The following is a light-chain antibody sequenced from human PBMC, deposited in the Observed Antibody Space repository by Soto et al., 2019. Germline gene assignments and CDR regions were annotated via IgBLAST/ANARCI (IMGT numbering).Light chain of an antibody. J-gene: IGKJ4*01. CDR3: LQLHRYPLT. CDR2: PAS. V-gene: IGKV1-9*01. CDR1: QGISSY. Sequence: IQLTQSPSSLSASVGDRVTITCRASQGISSYLAWYQQKPGKVPPLLISPASTLQSGVPSRFSGSGSGTDFTLTITSLQPEDFATYYCLQLHRYPLTFGGGTKVEIK.